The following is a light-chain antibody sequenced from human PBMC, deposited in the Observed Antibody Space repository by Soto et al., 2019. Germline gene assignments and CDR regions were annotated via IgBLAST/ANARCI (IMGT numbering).Light chain of an antibody. Sequence: EIVMTQSPATLSVSPGERATLSCRASQSVGGNLAWYQQKPGQPPRLLIYAASSRPTGIPARFSGSGSRTEFTLTISSLQSEDFAVYYCQQYNNWPPWTFDQGTKVEIK. CDR1: QSVGGN. J-gene: IGKJ1*01. CDR3: QQYNNWPPWT. V-gene: IGKV3-15*01. CDR2: AAS.